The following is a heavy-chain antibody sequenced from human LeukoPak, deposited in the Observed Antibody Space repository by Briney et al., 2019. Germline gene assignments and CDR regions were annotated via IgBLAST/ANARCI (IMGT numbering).Heavy chain of an antibody. V-gene: IGHV1-18*01. Sequence: ASVKVSCKASGYTFTSYGISWVRQAPGQGLEGMGWISAYNGNTNYAQKLQGRVTMTTDTSTSTAYMELRSLRSDDTAVYHCARYYYGSGSYYSDYWGQGTLVTVSS. D-gene: IGHD3-10*01. CDR3: ARYYYGSGSYYSDY. CDR1: GYTFTSYG. CDR2: ISAYNGNT. J-gene: IGHJ4*02.